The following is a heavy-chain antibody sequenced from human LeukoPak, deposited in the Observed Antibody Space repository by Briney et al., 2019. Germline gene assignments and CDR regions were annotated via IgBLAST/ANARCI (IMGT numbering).Heavy chain of an antibody. CDR3: AKDQYGGNPQYYFDY. D-gene: IGHD4-23*01. CDR1: GFTFRNYA. CDR2: ISSSGGGT. V-gene: IGHV3-23*01. J-gene: IGHJ4*02. Sequence: GGSLRLSCAASGFTFRNYAMTWVRQAPGKGLEWVSGISSSGGGTYYADSVKGRFTISRDNSKNTLYLQMNSLRAEDTAVYYCAKDQYGGNPQYYFDYWGQGTLVTVSS.